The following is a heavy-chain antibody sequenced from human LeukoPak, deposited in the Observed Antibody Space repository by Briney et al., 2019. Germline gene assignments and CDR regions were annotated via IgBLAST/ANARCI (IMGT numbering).Heavy chain of an antibody. J-gene: IGHJ4*02. CDR3: ARYSSDHDGRHFEF. D-gene: IGHD2-21*01. CDR2: IFCNGNT. V-gene: IGHV4-59*01. CDR1: GGSIGGYF. Sequence: PSETLSLTCTVSGGSIGGYFWSWLRQPPGKGLEWVGWIFCNGNTNYNSSLKSRLTMSVDVSKNQFYLKLNSVTAADTAVYYCARYSSDHDGRHFEFWGQGILVTVSS.